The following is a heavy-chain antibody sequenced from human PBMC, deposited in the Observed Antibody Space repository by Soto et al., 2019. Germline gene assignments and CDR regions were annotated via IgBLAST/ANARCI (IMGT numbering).Heavy chain of an antibody. CDR1: GGTFSSYA. D-gene: IGHD5-18*01. Sequence: SVKVSCKASGGTFSSYAISWVRQAPGQGLEWMGGIIPIFGTANYAQKFQGRVTITADKSTSTAYMELSSLRSEDTAVYYCARGLLRGYSYGSYFDYWGQGTLVTVSS. V-gene: IGHV1-69*06. J-gene: IGHJ4*02. CDR3: ARGLLRGYSYGSYFDY. CDR2: IIPIFGTA.